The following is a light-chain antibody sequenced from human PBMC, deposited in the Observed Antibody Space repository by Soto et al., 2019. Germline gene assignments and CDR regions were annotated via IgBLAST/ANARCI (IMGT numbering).Light chain of an antibody. Sequence: EVVMTQSPATLSMSPGERATLSCRASQSVSSSLAWYQQKPGQAPRLLIYGASTRATGIPDRFSGSGSETEFTLTISSLQAEDFAIYYCHQYKHWWTFGQGTKVEIK. J-gene: IGKJ1*01. CDR1: QSVSSS. V-gene: IGKV3-15*01. CDR3: HQYKHWWT. CDR2: GAS.